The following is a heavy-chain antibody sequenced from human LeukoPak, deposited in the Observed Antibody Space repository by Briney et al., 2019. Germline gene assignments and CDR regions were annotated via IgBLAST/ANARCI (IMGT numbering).Heavy chain of an antibody. CDR2: INPSGGST. Sequence: ASVKVSCKASGYTFTGYYMHWVRQAPGQGLEWMGIINPSGGSTSYAQKFQGRVTMARDTSTSTVYMELSSLRSEDTAVYYCAREPPPQLGPLDYWGQGTLVTVSS. V-gene: IGHV1-46*01. J-gene: IGHJ4*02. CDR3: AREPPPQLGPLDY. D-gene: IGHD1-1*01. CDR1: GYTFTGYY.